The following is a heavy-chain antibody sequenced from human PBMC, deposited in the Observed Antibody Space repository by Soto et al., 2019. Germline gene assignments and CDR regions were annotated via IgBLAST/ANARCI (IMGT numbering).Heavy chain of an antibody. CDR1: GFTFSSYG. D-gene: IGHD3-10*01. CDR3: ARSPDQGSGSYAHFDY. Sequence: QVQLVESGGGVVQPGRSLRLSCAASGFTFSSYGMHWVRQAPGKGLEWVAVIWDDGSNKYYADSVKGRFTISRDNSKNTLYLQMNSLRAEDTAVYYCARSPDQGSGSYAHFDYWGQGTLVTVSS. CDR2: IWDDGSNK. J-gene: IGHJ4*02. V-gene: IGHV3-33*01.